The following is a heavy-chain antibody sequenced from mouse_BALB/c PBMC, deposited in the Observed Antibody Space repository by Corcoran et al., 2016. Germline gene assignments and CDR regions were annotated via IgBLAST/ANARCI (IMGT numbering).Heavy chain of an antibody. D-gene: IGHD2-2*01. CDR3: AREVPGGYPFDY. Sequence: EVQLKQSGPELVKPGASLKMSCKASSYTFTIYVMPWVKQKPGQGLEWIGYIYPYNDGTKYNEKFKGKATLTSDKSSSAAYMEFSSLTSEDSAVYYCAREVPGGYPFDYWGQGTTLTVSS. CDR1: SYTFTIYV. J-gene: IGHJ2*01. V-gene: IGHV1S136*01. CDR2: IYPYNDGT.